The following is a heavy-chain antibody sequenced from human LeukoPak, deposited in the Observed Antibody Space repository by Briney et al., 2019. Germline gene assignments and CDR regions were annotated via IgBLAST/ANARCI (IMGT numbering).Heavy chain of an antibody. CDR1: GFTFSSYA. J-gene: IGHJ4*02. Sequence: GGSLRLSCAASGFTFSSYAMHWVRHAPGKGLEWVAVISYDGSNKYYADSVKGRFTIYRDNSKNTLYLQMNSLRAEDTAVYYCARHLTWFLREEFDYWGQGPLVSVSS. CDR2: ISYDGSNK. V-gene: IGHV3-30-3*01. CDR3: ARHLTWFLREEFDY. D-gene: IGHD3-10*01.